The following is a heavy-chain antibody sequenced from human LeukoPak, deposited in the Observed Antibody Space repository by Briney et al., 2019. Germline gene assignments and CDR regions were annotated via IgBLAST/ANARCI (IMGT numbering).Heavy chain of an antibody. CDR2: ITATGYST. Sequence: GGSLRLSCAASGFSFSSYAMNWVRQVPGKGLEWVSSITATGYSTHYADSVKGRFSISRDNSMNTLYLQMNSLRAEDTAVYYCAKDRVFHQFDYWGQGTLVTVSS. CDR1: GFSFSSYA. V-gene: IGHV3-23*01. CDR3: AKDRVFHQFDY. J-gene: IGHJ4*02. D-gene: IGHD3-10*02.